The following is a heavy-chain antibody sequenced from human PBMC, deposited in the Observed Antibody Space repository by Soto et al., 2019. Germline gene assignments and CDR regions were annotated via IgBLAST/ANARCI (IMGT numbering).Heavy chain of an antibody. D-gene: IGHD2-2*01. CDR1: GYTFTSYA. J-gene: IGHJ3*02. Sequence: QVQLVQSGAEVKKPGASVKVSCKASGYTFTSYAMHWVRQAPGQRLAWMGWINAGNGNTKYSQKVQGRVTITRDTSASSADMELSSLRSEDTAVYYCARAGYCSSTSCSDAFDIWGQGTRVTVSS. V-gene: IGHV1-3*01. CDR2: INAGNGNT. CDR3: ARAGYCSSTSCSDAFDI.